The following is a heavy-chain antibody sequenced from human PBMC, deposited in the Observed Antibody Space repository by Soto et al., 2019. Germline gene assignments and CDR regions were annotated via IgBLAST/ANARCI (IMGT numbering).Heavy chain of an antibody. CDR3: ARAIPSAEARTRFDP. D-gene: IGHD1-26*01. J-gene: IGHJ5*02. Sequence: SETLSLTCAVYGGSFSGYYWSWIRQPPGKGLEWIGEINHSGSTNYNPSLKSRVTISVDTSKNQFSLKLSSVTAADTAVYYCARAIPSAEARTRFDPWGQGTLVTVSS. V-gene: IGHV4-34*01. CDR1: GGSFSGYY. CDR2: INHSGST.